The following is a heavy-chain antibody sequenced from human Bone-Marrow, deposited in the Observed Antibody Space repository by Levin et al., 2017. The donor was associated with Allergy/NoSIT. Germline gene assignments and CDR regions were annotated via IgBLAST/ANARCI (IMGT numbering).Heavy chain of an antibody. Sequence: GESLKISCAASGFTFSSYAMSWVRQAPGKGLEWVSAISGSGGSTYYADSVKGRFTISRDNSKNTLYLQMNSLRAEDTAVYYCAKGSGEAVLRFLEWLLDVWGQGTTVTVSS. CDR2: ISGSGGST. CDR3: AKGSGEAVLRFLEWLLDV. CDR1: GFTFSSYA. J-gene: IGHJ6*02. D-gene: IGHD3-3*01. V-gene: IGHV3-23*01.